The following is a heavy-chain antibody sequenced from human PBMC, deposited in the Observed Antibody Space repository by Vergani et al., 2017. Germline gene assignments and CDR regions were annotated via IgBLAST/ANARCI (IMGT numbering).Heavy chain of an antibody. CDR2: IRYDGSNK. Sequence: QVQLVESGGGVVQPGGSLRLSCAASGFTFSSYGMHWVRQAPGKGLEWVAFIRYDGSNKYYADSVKGRFTISRDNSKNTLYLQMNSLRAEDTAVYYCAKDFLGDCSCGSCYPGWYFDLWGRGTLVTVSA. CDR1: GFTFSSYG. V-gene: IGHV3-30*02. D-gene: IGHD2-15*01. J-gene: IGHJ2*01. CDR3: AKDFLGDCSCGSCYPGWYFDL.